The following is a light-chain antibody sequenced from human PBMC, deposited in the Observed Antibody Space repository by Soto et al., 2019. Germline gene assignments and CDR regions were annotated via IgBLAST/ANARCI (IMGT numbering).Light chain of an antibody. Sequence: DIVMTQSPLSLPVTPGEPASISCRSSQSLLYRNAYNYLEWYLQKPGQSPQLLIYLGSNRASGVPDRVNGSGSGTDVTLKMIRVEAEDVVVYYCMQALQTPPTFGQGTKVQIK. CDR1: QSLLYRNAYNY. CDR3: MQALQTPPT. J-gene: IGKJ1*01. CDR2: LGS. V-gene: IGKV2-28*01.